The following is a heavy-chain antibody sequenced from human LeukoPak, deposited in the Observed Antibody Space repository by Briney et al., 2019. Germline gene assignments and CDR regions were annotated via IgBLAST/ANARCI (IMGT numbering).Heavy chain of an antibody. V-gene: IGHV3-48*01. CDR1: GFTFNSYS. CDR2: ISSTSSAI. D-gene: IGHD3-3*01. CDR3: ARVSGYSADNWFDP. J-gene: IGHJ5*02. Sequence: GGSLRLPCAASGFTFNSYSMNWVRQAPGKGLEGVSYISSTSSAIYYADSVKGRFTISRDNAENSLFLQMNSLRAEDTAVYYCARVSGYSADNWFDPWGQGTLVTVSS.